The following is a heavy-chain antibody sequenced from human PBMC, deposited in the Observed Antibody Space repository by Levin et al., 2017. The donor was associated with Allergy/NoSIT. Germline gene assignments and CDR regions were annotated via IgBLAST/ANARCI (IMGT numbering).Heavy chain of an antibody. CDR3: ARGGSNSDAFDI. J-gene: IGHJ3*02. V-gene: IGHV1-3*01. CDR2: INAGNGNT. CDR1: GYTFTSYA. D-gene: IGHD1-26*01. Sequence: ASVKVSCKASGYTFTSYAMHWVRQAPGQRLEWMGWINAGNGNTKYSQKFQGRVTITRDTSASTAYMELSSLRSEDTAVYYCARGGSNSDAFDIWGQGTMVTVSS.